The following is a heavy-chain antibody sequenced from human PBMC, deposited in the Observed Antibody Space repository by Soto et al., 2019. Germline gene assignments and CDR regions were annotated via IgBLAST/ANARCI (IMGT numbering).Heavy chain of an antibody. CDR3: ARGAYDYVWGSYYYGMDV. J-gene: IGHJ6*02. V-gene: IGHV6-1*01. CDR1: GDSVSSNSAA. CDR2: TYYRSKWYN. D-gene: IGHD3-16*01. Sequence: SQTLSLTCAISGDSVSSNSAAWNWIRQSPSRGFEWLGRTYYRSKWYNDYAVSVKSRITINPDTSKNQFSLQLNSVTPEDTAVYYCARGAYDYVWGSYYYGMDVWGQGTTVTVSS.